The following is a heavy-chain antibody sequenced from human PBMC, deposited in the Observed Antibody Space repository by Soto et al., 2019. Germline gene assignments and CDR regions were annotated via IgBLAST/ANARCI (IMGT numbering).Heavy chain of an antibody. CDR2: IYDSGST. CDR1: GDSISRGGYS. J-gene: IGHJ6*04. D-gene: IGHD6-19*01. V-gene: IGHV4-30-2*01. CDR3: ARGSSSYYDYGMDV. Sequence: SETLSLTCTVSGDSISRGGYSWTWIRQPPGKAPEWIGNIYDSGSTSYNPSLKSRVTMSVDRSTNQFSLKLTSVTAADTAVYFCARGSSSYYDYGMDVWGKGTTVTVSS.